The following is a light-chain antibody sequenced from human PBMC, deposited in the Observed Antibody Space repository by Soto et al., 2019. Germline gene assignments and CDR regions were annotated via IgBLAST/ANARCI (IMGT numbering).Light chain of an antibody. CDR2: DVS. CDR3: SSYTSSSTYV. V-gene: IGLV2-14*01. CDR1: SSDVGGY. J-gene: IGLJ1*01. Sequence: QSVLTQPASVSDSPGQSITISCTGTSSDVGGYVSWYQQYPGKAPKVMIYDVSNRPSGVSNRFSGSKSGNTASLTISGLQAEDEADYYCSSYTSSSTYVFGSGTKVTV.